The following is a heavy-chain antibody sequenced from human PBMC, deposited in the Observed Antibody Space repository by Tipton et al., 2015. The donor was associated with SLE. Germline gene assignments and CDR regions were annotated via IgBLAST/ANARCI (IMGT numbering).Heavy chain of an antibody. CDR1: GYSISSGYY. J-gene: IGHJ4*02. D-gene: IGHD2/OR15-2a*01. CDR2: IYYSGST. CDR3: ARGGPGGTFFDY. Sequence: TLSLTCAVSGYSISSGYYWGRIRQPPGKGLEWIGSIYYSGSTYYNPSLKSRVTISVDTSKNQFSLKLSSVTAADTAVYYCARGGPGGTFFDYWGQGTLVTVSS. V-gene: IGHV4-38-2*01.